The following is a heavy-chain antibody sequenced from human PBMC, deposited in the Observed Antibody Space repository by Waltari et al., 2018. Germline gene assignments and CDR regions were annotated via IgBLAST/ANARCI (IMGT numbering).Heavy chain of an antibody. V-gene: IGHV3-48*01. D-gene: IGHD1-26*01. CDR2: ISGSGSPT. Sequence: EVQLVESGGGLVQPGGSLRLSCAASGFTFGTYGMNWFRQAPGKGLEWVSHISGSGSPTYYADSVKGRFTISRDNAMNSLYLQMNSLRAEDTAVHYCAPLGASSLTLTAWGQGTLVTVSS. J-gene: IGHJ4*02. CDR3: APLGASSLTLTA. CDR1: GFTFGTYG.